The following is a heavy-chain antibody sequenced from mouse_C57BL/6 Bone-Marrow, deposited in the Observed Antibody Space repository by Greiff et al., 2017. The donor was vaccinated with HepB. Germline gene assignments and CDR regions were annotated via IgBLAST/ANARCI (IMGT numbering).Heavy chain of an antibody. J-gene: IGHJ2*01. Sequence: QVQLKESGPELVKPGASVKISCKASGYAFSSSWMNWVKQRPGKGLEWIGRIYPGDGDTNYNGKFKGKATLTADKSSSTAYMQLSSLTSEDSAVYFCARSRILRYYFDDGGQGTTLTVSS. CDR1: GYAFSSSW. CDR2: IYPGDGDT. CDR3: ARSRILRYYFDD. D-gene: IGHD1-1*01. V-gene: IGHV1-82*01.